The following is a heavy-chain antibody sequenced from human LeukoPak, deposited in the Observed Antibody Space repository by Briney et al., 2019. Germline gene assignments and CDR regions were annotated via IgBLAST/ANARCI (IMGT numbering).Heavy chain of an antibody. CDR3: ARSSRGYSNLDFDY. D-gene: IGHD5-18*01. V-gene: IGHV1-2*02. CDR2: INPNSGGT. CDR1: GYTFTGYY. J-gene: IGHJ4*02. Sequence: ASVKVSCKASGYTFTGYYMHWVRQAPGQGLEWMGWINPNSGGTNYAQKFQGRVTMTRDTSISTAYMELSGLRSDDTAVYYCARSSRGYSNLDFDYWGQGTLVTVSP.